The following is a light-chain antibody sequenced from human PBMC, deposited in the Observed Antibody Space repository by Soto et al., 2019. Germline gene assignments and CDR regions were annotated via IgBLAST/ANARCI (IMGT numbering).Light chain of an antibody. CDR3: LLTYNRPRT. CDR2: GAS. V-gene: IGKV1-39*01. CDR1: LNIGDS. Sequence: DVQVTQSKYSLSGSVGDRVTITCRASLNIGDSLSWFQQKAGKPPTQLIYGASALQSGVPVRFSGSASGTDFTLTISNMQREDFATYYCLLTYNRPRTFGQVTKLDIK. J-gene: IGKJ1*01.